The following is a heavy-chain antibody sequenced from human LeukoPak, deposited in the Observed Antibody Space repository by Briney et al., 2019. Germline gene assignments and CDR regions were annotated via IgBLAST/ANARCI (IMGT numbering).Heavy chain of an antibody. CDR2: INPNSGGT. CDR1: GYTFTSYY. J-gene: IGHJ4*02. V-gene: IGHV1-2*02. Sequence: ASVKVSCKASGYTFTSYYMHWVRQAPGQGLEWMGWINPNSGGTNYAQKFQGRVTMTRDTSISTAYMELSRLRSDDTAVYYCAMAPGGSGSYYNVWGQGTLVTISS. D-gene: IGHD3-10*01. CDR3: AMAPGGSGSYYNV.